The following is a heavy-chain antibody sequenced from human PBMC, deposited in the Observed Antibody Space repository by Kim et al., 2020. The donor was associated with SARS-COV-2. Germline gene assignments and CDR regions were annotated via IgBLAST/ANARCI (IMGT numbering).Heavy chain of an antibody. CDR3: ARALGYCSGGSCYGRWVGLGY. Sequence: GGSLRLSCAASGFTFSSYGMHWVRQAPGKGLEWMAVIWYDGSNKYYADSVKGRFTISRDNSKNTLYLQMNSLRAEDTAVYYCARALGYCSGGSCYGRWVGLGYWGQGTLVTVSS. V-gene: IGHV3-33*01. CDR2: IWYDGSNK. CDR1: GFTFSSYG. J-gene: IGHJ4*02. D-gene: IGHD2-15*01.